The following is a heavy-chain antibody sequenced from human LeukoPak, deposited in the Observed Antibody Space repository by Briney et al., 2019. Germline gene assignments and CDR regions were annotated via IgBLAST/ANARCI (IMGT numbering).Heavy chain of an antibody. D-gene: IGHD5-12*01. Sequence: RGSLRLSCVASGFTFSSYEMNWVRQAPGKGLEWVSYISSSGNSIFYADFVKGRFTISRDNAKNSLYLQMNSLRAEDTAVYYCARSLGYSGYDFDNRGQGTLVTVSS. V-gene: IGHV3-48*03. J-gene: IGHJ4*02. CDR2: ISSSGNSI. CDR3: ARSLGYSGYDFDN. CDR1: GFTFSSYE.